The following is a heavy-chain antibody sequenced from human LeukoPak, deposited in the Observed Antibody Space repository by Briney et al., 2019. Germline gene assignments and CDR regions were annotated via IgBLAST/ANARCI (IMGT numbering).Heavy chain of an antibody. CDR3: ARSTEGWFDP. CDR2: IYHSGST. V-gene: IGHV4-38-2*02. J-gene: IGHJ5*02. CDR1: GYSISSGYY. Sequence: KPSETLSLTCTVSGYSISSGYYWGWIRQPPGKGLEWIGSIYHSGSTYYNPSLKSRVTISVDTSKNQFSLKLSSVTAADTAVYYCARSTEGWFDPWGQGTLVTVSS.